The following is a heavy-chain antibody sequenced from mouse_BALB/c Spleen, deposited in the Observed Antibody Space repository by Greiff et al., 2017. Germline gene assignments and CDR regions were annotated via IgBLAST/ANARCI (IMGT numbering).Heavy chain of an antibody. Sequence: QVQLQQSGPGLVAPSQSLSITCTVSGFSLTSYGVHWVRQPPGKGLEWLGVIWAGGSTNYNSALMSRLSISKDNSKSQVFLKMNSLQTDDTAMYYCARERGVYGNYGAMDYWGQGTSVTVSS. D-gene: IGHD2-1*01. J-gene: IGHJ4*01. CDR2: IWAGGST. V-gene: IGHV2-9*02. CDR1: GFSLTSYG. CDR3: ARERGVYGNYGAMDY.